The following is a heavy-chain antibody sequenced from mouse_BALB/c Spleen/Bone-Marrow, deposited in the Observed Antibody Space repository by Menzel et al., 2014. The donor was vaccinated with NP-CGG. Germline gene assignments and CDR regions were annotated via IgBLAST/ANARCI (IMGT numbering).Heavy chain of an antibody. Sequence: VQLVESGPGLVAPSQSLSITYTVSGFSLTHYGVHWVRQPPGKGLEWLGVIWAGGSTNYISAFMSRLSISKDNSKSQVFLKIHSLQTDDTAMYFCARVGDSDYAMDYWGQGTSVTVSS. CDR1: GFSLTHYG. CDR2: IWAGGST. CDR3: ARVGDSDYAMDY. V-gene: IGHV2-9*02. J-gene: IGHJ4*01. D-gene: IGHD2-13*01.